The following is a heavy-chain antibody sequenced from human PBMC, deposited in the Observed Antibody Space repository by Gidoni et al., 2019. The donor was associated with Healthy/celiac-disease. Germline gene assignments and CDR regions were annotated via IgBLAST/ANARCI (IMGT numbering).Heavy chain of an antibody. Sequence: EVQLVQSGAEVKTPGEALKISCKGSGYSFTSYWIGWVRQMPGKGLEWMGIIYPGDSDTRYSPSFQGQVTISADKSISTAYLQWSSLKASDTAMYYCARPYCSGGSCYFGDAFDIWGQGTMVTVSS. D-gene: IGHD2-15*01. CDR1: GYSFTSYW. CDR2: IYPGDSDT. CDR3: ARPYCSGGSCYFGDAFDI. V-gene: IGHV5-51*03. J-gene: IGHJ3*02.